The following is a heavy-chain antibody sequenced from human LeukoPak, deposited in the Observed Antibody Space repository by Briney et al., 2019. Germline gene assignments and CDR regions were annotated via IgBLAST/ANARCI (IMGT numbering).Heavy chain of an antibody. CDR3: AIILAHWGMGHYFDY. CDR2: IIPILGIA. CDR1: GGTFSSYA. J-gene: IGHJ4*02. Sequence: SVKVSCKASGGTFSSYAISWVRQAPGQGLEWMGRIIPILGIANYAQKFQGRVTITADKSTSTAYMELSSPRSEDTAVYYCAIILAHWGMGHYFDYWGQGTLVTVSS. V-gene: IGHV1-69*04. D-gene: IGHD7-27*01.